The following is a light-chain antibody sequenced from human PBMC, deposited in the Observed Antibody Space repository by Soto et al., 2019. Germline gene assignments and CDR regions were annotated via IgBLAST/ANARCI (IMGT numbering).Light chain of an antibody. CDR2: AAS. CDR3: QKYTHVLR. V-gene: IGKV1-27*01. Sequence: DIQMTQSPSSLSASVGDRVTITCRASQDIKNYLAWYQQKPGKVPKLLIFAASTLESGVPSRFSGSGSGTDFTLTISSLQPEDVASYYCQKYTHVLRFGQGTKVES. J-gene: IGKJ1*01. CDR1: QDIKNY.